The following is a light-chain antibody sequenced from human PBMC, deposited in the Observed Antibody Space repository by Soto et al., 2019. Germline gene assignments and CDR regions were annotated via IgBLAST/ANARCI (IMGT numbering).Light chain of an antibody. Sequence: AIQMTQSPSSLSASVGDRVTITCRASQVIRNDLGWYQQKPGKAPKLLIYAASSLQSGVPSRFSGSGSGTNFTLTISSLQPEDFATYYCLQDYNYPTFGQGTRLEIK. CDR2: AAS. J-gene: IGKJ5*01. CDR3: LQDYNYPT. V-gene: IGKV1-6*01. CDR1: QVIRND.